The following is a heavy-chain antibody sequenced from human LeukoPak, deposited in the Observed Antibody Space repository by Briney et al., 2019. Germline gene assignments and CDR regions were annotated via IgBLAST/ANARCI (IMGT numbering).Heavy chain of an antibody. CDR1: GFTFSSYA. CDR3: ASLEYP. D-gene: IGHD6-6*01. V-gene: IGHV3-23*01. Sequence: GGSLRLSCAASGFTFSSYAMSWVRQTPGKGLEWVSSISGSGTSTYYADSVQGRFTISRDNSKSTLYLQMNSLRAEDTAVYYCASLEYPWGQGTMVTVSS. J-gene: IGHJ3*01. CDR2: ISGSGTST.